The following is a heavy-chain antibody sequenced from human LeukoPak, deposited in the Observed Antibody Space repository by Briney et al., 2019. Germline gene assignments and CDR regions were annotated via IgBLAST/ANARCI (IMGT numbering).Heavy chain of an antibody. CDR2: IYYIGST. J-gene: IGHJ4*02. D-gene: IGHD1-26*01. Sequence: SDTLSLACTVSGGSINSSGYYWGWIRQPPGKGLEWIGSIYYIGSTYYNPSLKSRVTISVDTSNNQFSLKLSSVTAADTAVYYCAKLAGATSRIDYWGQGTLVTVYS. CDR1: GGSINSSGYY. V-gene: IGHV4-39*01. CDR3: AKLAGATSRIDY.